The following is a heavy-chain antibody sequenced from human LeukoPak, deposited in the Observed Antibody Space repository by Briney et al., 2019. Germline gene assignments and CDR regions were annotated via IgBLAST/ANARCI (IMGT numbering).Heavy chain of an antibody. D-gene: IGHD4/OR15-4a*01. J-gene: IGHJ4*02. CDR2: LSGSGSST. Sequence: GGSLRLSCAASGFIFNKHAMSWVRQAPGKGLEWFSGLSGSGSSTDYADSVKGRFTVSRDNSKNTLFLQMHSLRAEDTAIYYCAKERDYGPADYWGQGTLVTVSS. CDR1: GFIFNKHA. CDR3: AKERDYGPADY. V-gene: IGHV3-23*01.